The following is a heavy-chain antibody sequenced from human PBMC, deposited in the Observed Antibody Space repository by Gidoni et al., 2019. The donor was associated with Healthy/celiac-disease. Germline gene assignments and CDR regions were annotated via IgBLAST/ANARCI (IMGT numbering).Heavy chain of an antibody. CDR3: ARGSDYIWGSYRSPDY. D-gene: IGHD3-16*02. J-gene: IGHJ4*02. Sequence: QVQLVESGGGVVQPGRSLRLSCAASGFTFSSYAMHWVRQAPGKGLEWVAVISYDGSNKYYADSVKGRFTISRDNSKNTLYLQMNSLRAEDTAVYYCARGSDYIWGSYRSPDYWGQGTLVTVSS. V-gene: IGHV3-30-3*01. CDR1: GFTFSSYA. CDR2: ISYDGSNK.